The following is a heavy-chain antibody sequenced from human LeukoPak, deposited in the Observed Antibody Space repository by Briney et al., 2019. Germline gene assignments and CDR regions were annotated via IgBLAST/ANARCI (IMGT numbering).Heavy chain of an antibody. CDR3: SRDRLGGLDL. CDR1: GFDFSTYA. Sequence: PGGSLRLSCAASGFDFSTYAINWVRQAPGKGLEWVSSICTMSNYIFYGDSVKGRFTISRDNAKNSVYLQMNSLRSEDTAVYYCSRDRLGGLDLWGQGTLVTVSS. D-gene: IGHD5-12*01. CDR2: ICTMSNYI. J-gene: IGHJ5*02. V-gene: IGHV3-21*01.